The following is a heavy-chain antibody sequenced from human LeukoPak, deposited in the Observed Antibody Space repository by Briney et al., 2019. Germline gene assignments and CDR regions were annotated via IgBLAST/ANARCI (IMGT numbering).Heavy chain of an antibody. CDR2: IYYSGST. J-gene: IGHJ5*02. D-gene: IGHD3-16*01. Sequence: SETLSLTCTDSGGSISSGGYYWSWIRQHPGKGLEWIGYIYYSGSTYYNPSLKSRVTISVDTSKNQFSLKLSSVTAADTAVYYCARDRGISFGGNWFDPWGQGTLVTVSS. CDR1: GGSISSGGYY. V-gene: IGHV4-31*03. CDR3: ARDRGISFGGNWFDP.